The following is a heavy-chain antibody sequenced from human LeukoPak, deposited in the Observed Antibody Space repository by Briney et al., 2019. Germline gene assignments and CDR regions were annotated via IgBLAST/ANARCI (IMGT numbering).Heavy chain of an antibody. J-gene: IGHJ5*02. V-gene: IGHV4-34*01. CDR2: INHSGST. CDR3: ARLPGRLMVYARGIDP. D-gene: IGHD2-8*01. Sequence: PGGSLRLSCAASGFTFSSYSMNWVRQAPGKGLEWIGEINHSGSTNYNPSLKSRVTISVDTSKNQFSLKLSSVTAADTAVYYCARLPGRLMVYARGIDPWGQGTLVTVSS. CDR1: GFTFSSYS.